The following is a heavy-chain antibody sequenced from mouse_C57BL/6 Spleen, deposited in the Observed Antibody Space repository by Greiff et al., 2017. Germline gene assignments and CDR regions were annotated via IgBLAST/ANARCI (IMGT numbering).Heavy chain of an antibody. J-gene: IGHJ2*01. D-gene: IGHD1-1*01. CDR3: ARGDYGSSYAFDY. CDR2: ISTGSSTT. CDR1: GFTFSDYG. V-gene: IGHV5-17*01. Sequence: EVHLVESGGGLVKPGGSLKLSCAASGFTFSDYGMHWVRQAPEKGLEWVAYISTGSSTTYYADTVKGRFTISRDNAKNTLCLQLTRLTSEDTAMYYCARGDYGSSYAFDYWGQGTTLTVSS.